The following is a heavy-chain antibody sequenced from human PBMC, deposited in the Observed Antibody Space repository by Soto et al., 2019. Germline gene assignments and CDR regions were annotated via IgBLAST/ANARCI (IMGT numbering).Heavy chain of an antibody. CDR1: GFTFSSYA. J-gene: IGHJ6*02. D-gene: IGHD3-22*01. V-gene: IGHV3-30-3*01. CDR2: ISYDGSNK. Sequence: GGSLRLSCAASGFTFSSYAMHWVRQAPGKGLEWVAVISYDGSNKYYADSVKGRFTISRDNSKNTLYLQMNSLRAEDTAVYYCARAVGGYRYYYYGMDVWGQGTTVTVSS. CDR3: ARAVGGYRYYYYGMDV.